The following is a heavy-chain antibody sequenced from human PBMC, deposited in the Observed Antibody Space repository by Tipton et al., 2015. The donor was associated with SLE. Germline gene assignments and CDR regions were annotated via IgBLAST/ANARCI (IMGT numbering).Heavy chain of an antibody. CDR1: GGSISSINYY. Sequence: LRLSCTVSGGSISSINYYWGWIRQPPGKGLEWIGNIFYSGNTFYNASLRSRATISVDTSKNQFSLKLTSVTAADTAVYYCARRGSGSHRPRPFDYWGQGTLVTVSS. V-gene: IGHV4-39*07. CDR3: ARRGSGSHRPRPFDY. J-gene: IGHJ4*02. D-gene: IGHD3-10*01. CDR2: IFYSGNT.